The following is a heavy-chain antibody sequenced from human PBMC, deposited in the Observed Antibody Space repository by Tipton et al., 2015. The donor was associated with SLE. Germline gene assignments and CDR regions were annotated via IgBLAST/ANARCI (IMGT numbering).Heavy chain of an antibody. D-gene: IGHD5/OR15-5a*01. CDR2: TYHSGST. CDR3: ARGGLRRSWFDP. J-gene: IGHJ5*02. CDR1: GASITSYY. Sequence: TLSLTCTVSGASITSYYWSWIRQSPGKGLEWIGHTYHSGSTDFNPSLESRVTISVDRSQNQFSLRLSSVSASDTAVYYCARGGLRRSWFDPWGQGTLVTVSS. V-gene: IGHV4-59*08.